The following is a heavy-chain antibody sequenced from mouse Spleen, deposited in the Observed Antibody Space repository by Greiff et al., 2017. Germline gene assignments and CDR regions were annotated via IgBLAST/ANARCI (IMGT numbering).Heavy chain of an antibody. CDR3: ARDLQWY. CDR2: ISYDGSN. V-gene: IGHV3-6*01. J-gene: IGHJ2*01. Sequence: EVKVEESGPGLVKPSQSLSLTCSVTGYSITSGYYWNWIRQFPGNKLEWMGYISYDGSNNYNPSLKNRISITRDTSKNQFFLKLNSVTTEDTATYYCARDLQWYWGQGTTLTVSS. CDR1: GYSITSGYY.